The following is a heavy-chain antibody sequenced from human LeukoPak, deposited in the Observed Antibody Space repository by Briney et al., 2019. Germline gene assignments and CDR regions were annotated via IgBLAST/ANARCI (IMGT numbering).Heavy chain of an antibody. J-gene: IGHJ6*03. D-gene: IGHD6-25*01. V-gene: IGHV4-38-2*02. Sequence: SETLSLTCAVSGYSIISAYYWGWIRQPPGKGLEWIGSINHSGTTSYNPSLKSRVTISVDTSKNQFSLKLSSVTAADTAVYYCARDGAASYMDVWGKGTRSPSP. CDR3: ARDGAASYMDV. CDR1: GYSIISAYY. CDR2: INHSGTT.